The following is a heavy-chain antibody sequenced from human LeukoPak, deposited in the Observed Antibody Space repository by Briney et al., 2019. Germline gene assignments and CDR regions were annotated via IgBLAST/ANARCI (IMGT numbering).Heavy chain of an antibody. CDR1: EFIVSINY. CDR2: IYSRGDT. V-gene: IGHV3-53*01. J-gene: IGHJ4*02. Sequence: GGSLRLSCAASEFIVSINYMTWVRQAPGKGLEWVSLIYSRGDTKYADSVKGRFTISRDNSKNTLYLQMNSLRAEDTAVYYCAKTHGGEYQLLSTDYWGQGTLVTVSS. CDR3: AKTHGGEYQLLSTDY. D-gene: IGHD2-2*01.